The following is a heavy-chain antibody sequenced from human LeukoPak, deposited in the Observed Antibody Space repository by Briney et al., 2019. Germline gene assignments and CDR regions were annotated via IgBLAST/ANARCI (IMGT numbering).Heavy chain of an antibody. V-gene: IGHV4-4*07. D-gene: IGHD3-16*02. J-gene: IGHJ4*02. Sequence: SETLSLTCAVYGGSFSGYYWSWIRQPAGKGLEWIGRIYTSGSTNYNPSLKSRVTMSVDTSKNQFSLKLSSVTAADTAVYYCAREYYDYVWGSYLGFDYWGQGTLVTVSS. CDR3: AREYYDYVWGSYLGFDY. CDR2: IYTSGST. CDR1: GGSFSGYY.